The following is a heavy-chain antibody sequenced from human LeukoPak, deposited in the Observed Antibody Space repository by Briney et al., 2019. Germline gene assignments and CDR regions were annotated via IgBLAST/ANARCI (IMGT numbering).Heavy chain of an antibody. CDR1: GFTFSSYE. CDR2: ISSSGSTI. V-gene: IGHV3-48*03. Sequence: GGSLRLSCAASGFTFSSYEMNWVRQAPGKGLEWVSYISSSGSTIYYADSVKGRFTISRDNAKNSLYLQMNSLRAEDTAVYYCARGPKNWGRSASDIWGQGTMVTVSS. J-gene: IGHJ3*02. D-gene: IGHD7-27*01. CDR3: ARGPKNWGRSASDI.